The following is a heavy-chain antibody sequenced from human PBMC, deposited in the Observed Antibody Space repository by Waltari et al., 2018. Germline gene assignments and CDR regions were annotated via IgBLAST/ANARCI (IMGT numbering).Heavy chain of an antibody. CDR1: GFSFSSYA. J-gene: IGHJ4*02. CDR3: AKKMSAFKQQWLVDTENY. D-gene: IGHD6-19*01. CDR2: ISASGGNA. V-gene: IGHV3-23*04. Sequence: EVQLVESGGGLVQSGGSLRLSCSPSGFSFSSYAMSWVRQAPGKGLEWVAGISASGGNAFPADSVRGRFIISRDNSNNTLYLQMNSLRVEDTAVYFCAKKMSAFKQQWLVDTENYWGQGTLVTVS.